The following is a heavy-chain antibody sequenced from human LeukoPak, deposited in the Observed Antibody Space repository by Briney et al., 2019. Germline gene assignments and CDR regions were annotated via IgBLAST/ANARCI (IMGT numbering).Heavy chain of an antibody. Sequence: GGSLRLSCAVSGFPFSSYSMNWVRQAPGKGLEWVSYISASGSNIYYLDAVKGRFTVSRDNAMNSLFLQMDRPRAEDTAIYYCVRVKGTYFDFWGQGTPVTFSS. J-gene: IGHJ4*02. CDR3: VRVKGTYFDF. CDR1: GFPFSSYS. CDR2: ISASGSNI. D-gene: IGHD1-1*01. V-gene: IGHV3-48*01.